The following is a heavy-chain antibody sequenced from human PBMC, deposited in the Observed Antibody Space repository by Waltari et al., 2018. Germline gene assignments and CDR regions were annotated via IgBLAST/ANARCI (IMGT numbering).Heavy chain of an antibody. V-gene: IGHV3-23*04. D-gene: IGHD3-3*01. CDR3: AKAPQVVNYGSWSDYYPGFGY. J-gene: IGHJ4*02. CDR2: ISGRGTNT. CDR1: GFSISDYW. Sequence: EVQLVESGGGLIQPGGSLRLSCAASGFSISDYWMHWVRLPPGKGLVWVSAISGRGTNTWSADSVKGRFSISRDNSKNTLYLQMNSLRAEDTAVYYCAKAPQVVNYGSWSDYYPGFGYWGQGTLVTVSS.